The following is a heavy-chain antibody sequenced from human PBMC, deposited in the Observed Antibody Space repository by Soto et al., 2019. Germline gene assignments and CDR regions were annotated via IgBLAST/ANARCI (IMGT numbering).Heavy chain of an antibody. J-gene: IGHJ6*02. CDR2: INHSGST. CDR1: GGSFSGYY. V-gene: IGHV4-34*01. CDR3: ARESVEGSSWYPTYYYYYYGMDV. Sequence: SETLSLTCAVYGGSFSGYYWSWIRQPPGKGLEWIGEINHSGSTNYNPSLKSRVTISVDTSKNQFSLKLSSVTAADTAVYYCARESVEGSSWYPTYYYYYYGMDVWGQGTTVTVSS. D-gene: IGHD6-13*01.